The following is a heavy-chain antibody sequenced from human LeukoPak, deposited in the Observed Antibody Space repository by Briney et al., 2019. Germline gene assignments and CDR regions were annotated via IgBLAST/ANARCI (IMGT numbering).Heavy chain of an antibody. J-gene: IGHJ4*02. CDR3: ARLSLKVLEWSPTKGKETHYFDY. CDR2: IYHSGNT. D-gene: IGHD3-3*01. V-gene: IGHV4-4*02. CDR1: GGSISSSNW. Sequence: SGTLSLTCAVSGGSISSSNWWSWVRQPPGKGLEWIGEIYHSGNTNYNPSLKSRVTILEDKSKNQFSLKLSSVTAADTAVYYCARLSLKVLEWSPTKGKETHYFDYWGQGTLSPSPQ.